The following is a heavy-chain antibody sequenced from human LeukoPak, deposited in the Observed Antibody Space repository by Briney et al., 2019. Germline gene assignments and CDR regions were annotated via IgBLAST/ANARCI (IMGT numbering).Heavy chain of an antibody. CDR1: GGTFSSYA. D-gene: IGHD1-1*01. V-gene: IGHV1-69*05. CDR2: IIPMFGTA. J-gene: IGHJ3*02. Sequence: SVKVSCKASGGTFSSYAISWVRQAPGQGREWMGRIIPMFGTANYAQKFQGRVTITTDESTTTAYLELRSLRSEDTAVYYCARPDDGTGDAFDIWGQGTMVTVSS. CDR3: ARPDDGTGDAFDI.